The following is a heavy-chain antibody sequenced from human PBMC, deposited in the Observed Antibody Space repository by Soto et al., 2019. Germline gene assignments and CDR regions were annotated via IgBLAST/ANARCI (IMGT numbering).Heavy chain of an antibody. CDR3: ARYNRGSQENY. Sequence: PGGSLRLSCAVSGFTFSDYYMSWIRQAPGKGLEWVSYISPSGSTVYYADSVKGRFTISRDNAKNSLYLQMNSLRAEDTALYYCARYNRGSQENYWGQGTLVTVSS. CDR2: ISPSGSTV. CDR1: GFTFSDYY. V-gene: IGHV3-11*01. J-gene: IGHJ4*02. D-gene: IGHD3-16*01.